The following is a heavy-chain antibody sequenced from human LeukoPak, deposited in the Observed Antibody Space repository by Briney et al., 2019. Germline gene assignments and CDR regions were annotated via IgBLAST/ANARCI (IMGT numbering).Heavy chain of an antibody. D-gene: IGHD3-9*01. CDR2: VWFDGSKL. J-gene: IGHJ4*02. CDR1: GFSFSTYD. CDR3: ARDGKTGFPSDY. Sequence: GGPLRLSCAASGFSFSTYDMHWVRQAAGKGLEWVALVWFDGSKLYYADSVKGRFTISRDNSKNTLYLQMNGLRVEDTAVYYCARDGKTGFPSDYWGQGTLVTVSA. V-gene: IGHV3-33*01.